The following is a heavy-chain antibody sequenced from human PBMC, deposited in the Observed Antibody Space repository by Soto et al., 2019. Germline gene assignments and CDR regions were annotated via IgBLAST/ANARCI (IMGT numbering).Heavy chain of an antibody. CDR2: IYYSGST. V-gene: IGHV4-30-4*01. D-gene: IGHD3-22*01. Sequence: SENLSLPCTVSGGSISRGEYYWSWIRQPPGKGLEWIGYIYYSGSTYYNPSLKSRVTISVDTSKNQFSLKLSSVTAADTAVYYCAREAAYYYDSSGYSQYFDYWGQGTLVTVSS. CDR3: AREAAYYYDSSGYSQYFDY. CDR1: GGSISRGEYY. J-gene: IGHJ4*02.